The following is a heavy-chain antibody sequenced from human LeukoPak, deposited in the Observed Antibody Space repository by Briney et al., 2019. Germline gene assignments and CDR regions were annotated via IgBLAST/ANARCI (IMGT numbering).Heavy chain of an antibody. Sequence: GGSLRLSCAASGFTFSSHSMNWVRQAPGKGLEWVSYISSSSSTIYYADSVRGRFTISRDNAKNSLYLQMNSLRAEDTAVYYCARGDYYDSSGPIDYWGQGTLVSVSS. V-gene: IGHV3-48*01. CDR1: GFTFSSHS. J-gene: IGHJ4*02. CDR2: ISSSSSTI. CDR3: ARGDYYDSSGPIDY. D-gene: IGHD3-22*01.